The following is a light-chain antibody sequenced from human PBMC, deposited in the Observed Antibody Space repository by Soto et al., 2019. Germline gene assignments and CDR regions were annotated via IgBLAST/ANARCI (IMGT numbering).Light chain of an antibody. CDR1: SSDVRYYNL. V-gene: IGLV2-23*02. CDR2: EVN. J-gene: IGLJ1*01. Sequence: QSVLTQPAAVSGSTGQSITISCTGTSSDVRYYNLVSWYQQHPGKAPKLIIYEVNKRPSGFSNRFSGSKSGNTASLTISGLQAEDEADYYCCSYAGSTTHYVFGTGTKLTVL. CDR3: CSYAGSTTHYV.